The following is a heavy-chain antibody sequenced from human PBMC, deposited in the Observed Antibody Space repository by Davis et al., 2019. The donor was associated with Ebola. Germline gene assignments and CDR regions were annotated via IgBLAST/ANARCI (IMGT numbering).Heavy chain of an antibody. CDR2: ISYDGSNK. CDR3: ARDGTKWSAEMNY. D-gene: IGHD2-8*01. J-gene: IGHJ4*02. V-gene: IGHV3-30*04. CDR1: GFTFSSYA. Sequence: GGSLRPSCAAPGFTFSSYAMHWFRQAPGKGLEWVAVISYDGSNKYYADSVKGRFTISRDNSKNTLYLQMNSLRAEDTAVYYCARDGTKWSAEMNYWGQGTLVTVSS.